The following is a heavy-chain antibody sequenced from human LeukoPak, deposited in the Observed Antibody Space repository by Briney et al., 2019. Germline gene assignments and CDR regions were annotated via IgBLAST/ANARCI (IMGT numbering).Heavy chain of an antibody. D-gene: IGHD5-18*01. CDR1: RFTFSTYT. CDR2: ISSSTGYI. CDR3: ARDAETVMVPALDY. J-gene: IGHJ4*02. V-gene: IGHV3-21*01. Sequence: GGSLRLSCAASRFTFSTYTMNWVRQAPGKGLEWVSSISSSTGYIYYTDSVKGRFTISRDNAKNSLYLQMNSLRAEDTAVYYCARDAETVMVPALDYWGEGTLVTVSS.